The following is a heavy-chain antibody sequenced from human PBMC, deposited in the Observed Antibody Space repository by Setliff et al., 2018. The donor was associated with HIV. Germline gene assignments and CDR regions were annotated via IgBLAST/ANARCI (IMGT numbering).Heavy chain of an antibody. D-gene: IGHD4-17*01. CDR2: IYQSGTT. Sequence: SETLSLTCAVSGFSIGSGFFWGWVRQPPGKGLEWIGSIYQSGTTYYNPALKSRVTISVDTSKNQFSLRLTSVTAADTAVYFCARVETTVTSRLDYWGQGTLVTVS. CDR1: GFSIGSGFF. CDR3: ARVETTVTSRLDY. J-gene: IGHJ4*02. V-gene: IGHV4-38-2*01.